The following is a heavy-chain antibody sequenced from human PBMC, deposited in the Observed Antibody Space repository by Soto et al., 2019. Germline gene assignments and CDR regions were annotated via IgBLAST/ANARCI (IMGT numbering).Heavy chain of an antibody. V-gene: IGHV4-59*12. CDR2: MHYSGNS. D-gene: IGHD2-15*01. CDR3: ARRNLTPI. Sequence: AETMSLTSSVSGGSISSDYCSGCRQPPGKGLEWIGHMHYSGNSDYNPSLRSRVTISVDTSKNQFSLNLSSVTAADTAVYYCARRNLTPIWGQGTMVTVSS. J-gene: IGHJ3*02. CDR1: GGSISSDY.